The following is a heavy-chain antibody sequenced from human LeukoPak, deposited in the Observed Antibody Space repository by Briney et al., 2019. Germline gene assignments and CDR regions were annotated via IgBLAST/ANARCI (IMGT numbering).Heavy chain of an antibody. J-gene: IGHJ4*02. CDR1: GFTFSSYG. CDR3: AKDQAVIVGATKGGPFDY. D-gene: IGHD1-26*01. CDR2: ISYDGSNK. Sequence: GGSLRLSCAASGFTFSSYGMHWVRQAPGKGLEWVAVISYDGSNKYYADSVKGRFTISRDNSKNTLYLQMNSLRAEDTAVYYCAKDQAVIVGATKGGPFDYWGQGTLVTVSS. V-gene: IGHV3-30*18.